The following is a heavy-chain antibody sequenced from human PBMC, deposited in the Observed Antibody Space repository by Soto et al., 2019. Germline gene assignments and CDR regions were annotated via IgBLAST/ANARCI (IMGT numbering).Heavy chain of an antibody. CDR3: ARHRMADY. D-gene: IGHD2-8*01. V-gene: IGHV4-59*08. J-gene: IGHJ4*02. CDR1: GGSIGTYY. CDR2: VYYTGNT. Sequence: QVQLQESGPGLVKPSETLSLTCTVSGGSIGTYYWSWIRQPPGKGLEWIGYVYYTGNTDYNPSLRSRVTISVDTSKNQFSLNLSSVTAADTAVYYCARHRMADYWGQGTLVTVSS.